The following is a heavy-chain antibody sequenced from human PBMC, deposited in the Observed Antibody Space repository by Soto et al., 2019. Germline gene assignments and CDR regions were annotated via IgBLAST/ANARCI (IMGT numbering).Heavy chain of an antibody. J-gene: IGHJ6*02. CDR3: AKDKGWSGVYGMDV. CDR2: INGGSTT. Sequence: EVQLLESGGGLVQPGGSLRLSCAASGFTFSSYAMSWVRQAPGKGLEWVTAINGGSTTYYADSVKSRFTISRDNSKNTLYLQLNSLRAEDTAVYYCAKDKGWSGVYGMDVWGQGTTVTVSS. D-gene: IGHD3-3*01. CDR1: GFTFSSYA. V-gene: IGHV3-23*01.